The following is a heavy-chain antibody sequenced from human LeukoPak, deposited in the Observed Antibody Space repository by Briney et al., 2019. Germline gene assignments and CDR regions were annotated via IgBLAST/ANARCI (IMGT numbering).Heavy chain of an antibody. D-gene: IGHD3-9*01. CDR1: GGTFSSYA. J-gene: IGHJ4*02. CDR2: IIPIFGTA. V-gene: IGHV1-69*05. Sequence: SVKVSFKASGGTFSSYAISWVRQAPGQGLGWMGGIIPIFGTANYAQKFQGRVTITTDESTSIAYMELSSLRPEDTAVYYCARGLVSDILTGFDYWGQGTLVTVSS. CDR3: ARGLVSDILTGFDY.